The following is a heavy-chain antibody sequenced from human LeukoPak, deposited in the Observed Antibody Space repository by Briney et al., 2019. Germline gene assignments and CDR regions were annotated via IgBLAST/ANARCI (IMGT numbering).Heavy chain of an antibody. D-gene: IGHD2-2*01. CDR3: ATRADIAVVPAALMDV. J-gene: IGHJ6*04. Sequence: GGSLRLSCAASGFTFSRYWMHWVRQAPGKGLVWVSRINGDVSGPTYADSVKGRFTISRDNGKNTLYLKMNSLRDEDTAVYYCATRADIAVVPAALMDVWGKGTTVTVSS. CDR1: GFTFSRYW. CDR2: INGDVSGP. V-gene: IGHV3-74*01.